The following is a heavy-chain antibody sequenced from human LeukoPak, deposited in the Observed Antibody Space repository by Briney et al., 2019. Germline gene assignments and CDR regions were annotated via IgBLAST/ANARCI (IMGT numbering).Heavy chain of an antibody. D-gene: IGHD1-7*01. CDR2: ISSSGSTI. CDR3: ARDPAGTNWFDP. Sequence: GGSLRLSCAASGFTFSSYEMNWVRQAPGKGLEWVSYISSSGSTIYYADSVKGRFTISRDNAKNSLYLQMNSLRAEDTAVYYCARDPAGTNWFDPWGQGTLVTVSS. CDR1: GFTFSSYE. V-gene: IGHV3-48*03. J-gene: IGHJ5*02.